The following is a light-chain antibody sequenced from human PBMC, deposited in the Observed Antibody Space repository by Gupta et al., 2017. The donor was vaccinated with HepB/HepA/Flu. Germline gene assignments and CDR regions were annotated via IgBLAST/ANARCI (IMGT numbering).Light chain of an antibody. CDR3: QQDVNTLFT. Sequence: DIVMTQSPDSLAVSLGERATINCKSSQSVLYSSNNKNYLAWYQQKPGQPPKLLIYWASTRESGVPDRFSGSGSGTDFTLTISSLQAEDVAVYFCQQDVNTLFTFGPGTKVDIK. CDR1: QSVLYSSNNKNY. V-gene: IGKV4-1*01. J-gene: IGKJ3*01. CDR2: WAS.